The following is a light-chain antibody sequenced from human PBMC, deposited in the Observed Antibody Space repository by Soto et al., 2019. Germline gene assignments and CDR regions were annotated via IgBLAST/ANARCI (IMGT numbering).Light chain of an antibody. Sequence: DIQMTQSPSSLSASVGDRATITCRASQGISNYLAWYQQNPGKVPTLLIYAASTWQTGVPSRFSGSGSGTDFTLTISSLQPEDVAAYYCHKYSSAPYAFGQGTKLEIK. J-gene: IGKJ2*01. CDR3: HKYSSAPYA. CDR2: AAS. V-gene: IGKV1-27*01. CDR1: QGISNY.